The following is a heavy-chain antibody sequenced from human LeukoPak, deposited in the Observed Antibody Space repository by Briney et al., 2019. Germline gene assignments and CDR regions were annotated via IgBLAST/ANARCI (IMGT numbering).Heavy chain of an antibody. CDR3: ARERYDRGYQLPRHYYYYMDV. V-gene: IGHV4-39*07. CDR2: IYSSGST. D-gene: IGHD2-2*01. J-gene: IGHJ6*03. CDR1: GGSISSSSYY. Sequence: SETLSLSCTVSGGSISSSSYYWGWIRQPPGKGLEWIGSIYSSGSTYYNPSLTSRVTISVDTSKNQFSLKLSSVTAADTAVYYCARERYDRGYQLPRHYYYYMDVWGKGTTVTVSS.